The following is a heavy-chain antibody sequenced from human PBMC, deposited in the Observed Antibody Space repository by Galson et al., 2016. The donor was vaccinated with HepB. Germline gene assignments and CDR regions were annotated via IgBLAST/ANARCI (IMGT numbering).Heavy chain of an antibody. Sequence: SETLSLTCTVYSGSFSGYSWSWIRQPPGKGLEWIGEVNHSGSTNYNPSLKSRVTVSVDTTKMHFSLNMRSVTAADTAVYYCVREKQFGSGPFGMDVWGQGTTVTVSS. CDR3: VREKQFGSGPFGMDV. CDR2: VNHSGST. CDR1: SGSFSGYS. J-gene: IGHJ6*02. D-gene: IGHD3-10*01. V-gene: IGHV4-34*01.